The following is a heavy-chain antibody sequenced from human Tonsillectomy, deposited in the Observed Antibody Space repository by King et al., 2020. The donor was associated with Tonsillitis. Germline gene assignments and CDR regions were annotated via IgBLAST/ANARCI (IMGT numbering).Heavy chain of an antibody. CDR2: ISSGNSYI. D-gene: IGHD3-22*01. Sequence: VQLVESGGGLVKPGGSLRLSCAASGFTFSSYSMNWVRQAPGKGLEWVSSISSGNSYIYYADSVKGRFTISRDNAKNSLYLQMNSLRAEDTAVYYCARDTYHYDSSGYHEYFQHWGQGTLVTVSS. J-gene: IGHJ1*01. CDR3: ARDTYHYDSSGYHEYFQH. CDR1: GFTFSSYS. V-gene: IGHV3-21*01.